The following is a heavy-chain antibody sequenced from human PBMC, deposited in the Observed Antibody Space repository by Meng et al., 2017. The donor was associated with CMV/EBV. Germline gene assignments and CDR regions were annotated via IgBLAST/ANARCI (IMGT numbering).Heavy chain of an antibody. J-gene: IGHJ5*02. V-gene: IGHV1-2*02. CDR2: INPNSGDT. CDR1: GDTITNYY. D-gene: IGHD4-17*01. CDR3: TRDAHLTTVTPNWFDP. Sequence: QVALVQTGAVLVKPGASVKVSCKASGDTITNYYMHWVRQDPGQGLEWMGCINPNSGDTNYAQKFQGRVTMTRDTSISTAYMELSRLRSDDTAVYYCTRDAHLTTVTPNWFDPWGQGTLVTVSS.